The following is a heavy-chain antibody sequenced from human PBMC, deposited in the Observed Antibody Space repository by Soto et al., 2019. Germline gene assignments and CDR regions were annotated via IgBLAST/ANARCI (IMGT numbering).Heavy chain of an antibody. D-gene: IGHD6-13*01. Sequence: SETLSLTCAVYGGSFSGYYWSWIRQPPGKGLEWIGEINHSGSTNYNPSLKSRVTISVDTSKNQFSLKLSSVTAADTAVYHCARGRIGYSSSWYGRAYWFDPWGQGTLVTVSS. CDR3: ARGRIGYSSSWYGRAYWFDP. V-gene: IGHV4-34*01. J-gene: IGHJ5*02. CDR1: GGSFSGYY. CDR2: INHSGST.